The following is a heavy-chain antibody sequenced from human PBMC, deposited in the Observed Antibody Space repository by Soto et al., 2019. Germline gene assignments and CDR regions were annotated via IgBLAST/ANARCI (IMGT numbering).Heavy chain of an antibody. CDR2: IYYSGST. CDR1: GGSISSGDYY. D-gene: IGHD6-25*01. V-gene: IGHV4-30-4*01. J-gene: IGHJ4*02. CDR3: ARSSAAAHNYYDY. Sequence: HVQLQESGPGLVKPSQTLSLTCTVSGGSISSGDYYWSWILQPPGKGLEWIGFIYYSGSTYYNPSLKSRVTGSVDTSKDQFSLKLSSVTAADPAVYYCARSSAAAHNYYDYWCQGTPVTVSS.